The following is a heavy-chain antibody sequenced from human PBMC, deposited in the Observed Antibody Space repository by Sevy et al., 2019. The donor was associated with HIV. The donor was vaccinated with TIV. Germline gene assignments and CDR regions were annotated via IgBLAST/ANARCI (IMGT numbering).Heavy chain of an antibody. CDR3: ARDLFSGGNAVYGY. Sequence: GGSLRLSCAASGFTFSSYAMNWVRQAPGKGLEWVSSINAISSDMYYADSVKGRFTISRDNAENSLYLQMNSVRAEDTAVYYCARDLFSGGNAVYGYWGQGTLVTVSS. V-gene: IGHV3-21*01. CDR1: GFTFSSYA. D-gene: IGHD2-15*01. CDR2: INAISSDM. J-gene: IGHJ4*02.